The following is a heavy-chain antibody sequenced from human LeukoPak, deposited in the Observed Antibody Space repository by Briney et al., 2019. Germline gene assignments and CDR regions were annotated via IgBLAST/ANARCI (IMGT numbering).Heavy chain of an antibody. CDR3: AASSHSGSYRAY. D-gene: IGHD3-10*01. CDR2: SHDSGES. CDR1: GGFISYYY. Sequence: PSETLSLTCSVSGGFISYYYWSWIRQPPGKGLEWIGYSHDSGESNYNPSLQSRVIISRDTSKNQFSLNLMSVTAADTAVYYCAASSHSGSYRAYWGQGTPVTVSS. V-gene: IGHV4-59*08. J-gene: IGHJ4*02.